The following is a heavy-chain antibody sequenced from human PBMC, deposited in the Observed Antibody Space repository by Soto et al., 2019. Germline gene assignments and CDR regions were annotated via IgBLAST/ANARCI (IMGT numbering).Heavy chain of an antibody. CDR2: IYYSGST. CDR3: ARLRTSAGDYFDY. Sequence: TSETLSLTCTVSGGSISSSSYYWGWIRQPPGKGLEWIGSIYYSGSTYYNPSLKSRVTISVDTSKNQFSLKLSSVTAADTAVYYCARLRTSAGDYFDYWGQGTLVTVSS. J-gene: IGHJ4*02. CDR1: GGSISSSSYY. V-gene: IGHV4-39*01. D-gene: IGHD6-13*01.